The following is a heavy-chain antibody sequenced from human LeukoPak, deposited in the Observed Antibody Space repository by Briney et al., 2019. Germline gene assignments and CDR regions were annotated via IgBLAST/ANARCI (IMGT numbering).Heavy chain of an antibody. CDR1: GFTFSSYS. D-gene: IGHD1-26*01. Sequence: GGSLRLSCAASGFTFSSYSMNWVRQAPGKGLECVSYISSSSSTIYYADSVKGRFTISRDNAKNSLYLQMNSLRAEDTAVYYCARDGICMDVWGKGTTVTVSS. V-gene: IGHV3-48*01. CDR3: ARDGICMDV. J-gene: IGHJ6*03. CDR2: ISSSSSTI.